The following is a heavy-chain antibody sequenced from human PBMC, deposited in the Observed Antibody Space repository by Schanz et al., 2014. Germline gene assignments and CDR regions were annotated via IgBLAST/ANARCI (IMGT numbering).Heavy chain of an antibody. D-gene: IGHD2-21*02. J-gene: IGHJ4*02. CDR2: VYYTGST. CDR3: AGYDFGGNSSGD. CDR1: GGFINAFY. Sequence: QALLQESGPGLVKPSGTLSLTCSVSGGFINAFYWSWIRQPPGKGLEWLGYVYYTGSTKYKSSLRSRLTMSVYTSKHQFSLRLTDVTAADTAVCYCAGYDFGGNSSGDWGQGVLVIVSS. V-gene: IGHV4-59*03.